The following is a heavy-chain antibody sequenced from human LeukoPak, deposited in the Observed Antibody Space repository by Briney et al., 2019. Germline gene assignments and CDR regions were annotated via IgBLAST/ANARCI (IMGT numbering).Heavy chain of an antibody. D-gene: IGHD6-13*01. V-gene: IGHV6-1*01. Sequence: SQTLSLTCAISGDSVSSTSDAWNWIRQSPSRGLEWLGRTYYRSKWYNEYAASVKGRITINPDTSKNQFPLQLNSVTAEDSAVYYCARSAAGTVDYWGQGTLVTVSS. CDR3: ARSAAGTVDY. J-gene: IGHJ4*02. CDR1: GDSVSSTSDA. CDR2: TYYRSKWYN.